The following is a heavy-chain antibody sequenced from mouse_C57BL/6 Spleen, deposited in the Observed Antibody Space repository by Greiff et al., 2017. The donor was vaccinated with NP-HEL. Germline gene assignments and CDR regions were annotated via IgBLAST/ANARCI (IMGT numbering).Heavy chain of an antibody. CDR3: ARPSYHGPYYYAMDY. J-gene: IGHJ4*01. CDR2: IYPGDGDT. Sequence: VQLQQSGPELVKPGASVKISCKASGYAFSSSWMNWVKQRPGKGLEWIGRIYPGDGDTNYNGKFKGKATLTADKSSSTAYMQLSSLTSEDSAVYFCARPSYHGPYYYAMDYWGQGTSVTVSS. D-gene: IGHD5-1*01. CDR1: GYAFSSSW. V-gene: IGHV1-82*01.